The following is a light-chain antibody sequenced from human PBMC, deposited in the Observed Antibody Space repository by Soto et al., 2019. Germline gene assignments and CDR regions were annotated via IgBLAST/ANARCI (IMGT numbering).Light chain of an antibody. CDR1: QSVSSN. CDR3: QQYDNWPVA. CDR2: GAF. Sequence: EIMMTQSPATLSVSPGERGTLSCRASQSVSSNLAWYQQKPGQPPRLLIYGAFTRADDTPARFSGSGSATEFTLTISSLQAEDFAIYYCQQYDNWPVAIGQGTKLEIK. V-gene: IGKV3D-15*01. J-gene: IGKJ1*01.